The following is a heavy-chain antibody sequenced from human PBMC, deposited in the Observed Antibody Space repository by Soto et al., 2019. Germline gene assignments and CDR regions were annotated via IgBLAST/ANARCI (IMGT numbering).Heavy chain of an antibody. Sequence: QVQLVQSGAEVKKPGSSVKVSCKASGRTFSSYAISWVRQAPGQGLEWMGGIIPIFGTANYAQKFQGRVTITADESTSTAYMELSSLRSEDTAVYYCAEYNWNDVGAPRSMDVWGQGTTVTVSS. J-gene: IGHJ6*02. D-gene: IGHD1-1*01. CDR1: GRTFSSYA. CDR3: AEYNWNDVGAPRSMDV. V-gene: IGHV1-69*12. CDR2: IIPIFGTA.